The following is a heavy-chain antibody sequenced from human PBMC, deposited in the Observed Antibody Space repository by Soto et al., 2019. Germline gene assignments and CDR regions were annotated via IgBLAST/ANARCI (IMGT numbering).Heavy chain of an antibody. Sequence: VQLVESGGGLVKPGGSLRLSCEGSGFMFSSYNMNWVRQAPGRGLEWVSFISSSSAYKYYEDAVKGRFTISRDNDKNSVYLQMNSLRAEDAGPYYCARSAGYCTDTSCEKGWFDSWGQGTWVTVSS. CDR2: ISSSSAYK. D-gene: IGHD2-8*02. V-gene: IGHV3-21*01. J-gene: IGHJ5*01. CDR3: ARSAGYCTDTSCEKGWFDS. CDR1: GFMFSSYN.